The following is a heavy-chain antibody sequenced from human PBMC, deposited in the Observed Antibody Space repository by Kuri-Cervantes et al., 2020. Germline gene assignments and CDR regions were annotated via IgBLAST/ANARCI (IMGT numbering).Heavy chain of an antibody. V-gene: IGHV4-4*07. Sequence: SETLSLTCTVSGGSIGSYYWSWIRQPAGKGLEWIGRIYTSGSTNYNPSLKSRVTMSADTSKNQFSLKLSSVTAADTAVYYCARVLRSALGAFDIWGQGTMVTVSS. CDR2: IYTSGST. CDR1: GGSIGSYY. J-gene: IGHJ3*02. D-gene: IGHD5-24*01. CDR3: ARVLRSALGAFDI.